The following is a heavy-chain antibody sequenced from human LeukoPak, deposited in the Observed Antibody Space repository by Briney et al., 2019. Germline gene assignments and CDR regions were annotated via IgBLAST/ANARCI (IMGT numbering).Heavy chain of an antibody. CDR2: ISSSGSTI. J-gene: IGHJ6*03. CDR3: ARDRDPDYGNYYYYYMDV. D-gene: IGHD4-17*01. CDR1: GFTFSSYE. V-gene: IGHV3-48*03. Sequence: GGSLRLSCAASGFTFSSYEMNWVRQAPGKGLEWVSYISSSGSTIYYADSVKGRFTISRDNAKNSLYLQMNSLRAEDTAVYYCARDRDPDYGNYYYYYMDVWGKGTTVTISS.